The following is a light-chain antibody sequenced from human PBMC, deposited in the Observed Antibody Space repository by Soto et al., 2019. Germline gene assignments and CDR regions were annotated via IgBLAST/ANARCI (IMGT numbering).Light chain of an antibody. CDR2: EVN. Sequence: QSALTQPPSASGSPGQSVSISCTGTSSDVGGYNYVSWFQQYPGKAPKLLIHEVNKRPSGVPDRFSGSKSGNTAALTVSGLEAEHEADYYCSSYGGSNNHVFGTGTKLTVL. CDR1: SSDVGGYNY. J-gene: IGLJ1*01. V-gene: IGLV2-8*01. CDR3: SSYGGSNNHV.